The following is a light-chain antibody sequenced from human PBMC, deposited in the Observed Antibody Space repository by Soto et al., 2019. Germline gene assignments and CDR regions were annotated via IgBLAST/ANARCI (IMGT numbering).Light chain of an antibody. CDR1: QSVSSN. CDR3: QVYGPSPPIT. J-gene: IGKJ5*01. Sequence: EIVMTQSPATLAVSPGERATLSCRASQSVSSNLAWYQQKAGQAPRLLIYGASTRSIGIPARFSGSGSGTDFTLTISRLEPEDFAVFYCQVYGPSPPITFGQGTRLEI. V-gene: IGKV3-15*01. CDR2: GAS.